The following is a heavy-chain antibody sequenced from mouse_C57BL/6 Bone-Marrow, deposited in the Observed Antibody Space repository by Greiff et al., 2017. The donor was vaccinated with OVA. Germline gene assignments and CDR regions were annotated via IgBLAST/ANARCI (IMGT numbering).Heavy chain of an antibody. D-gene: IGHD2-5*01. J-gene: IGHJ2*01. V-gene: IGHV1-64*01. CDR1: GYTFTSYW. Sequence: VQLQQPGAELVKPGASVKLSCKASGYTFTSYWMHWVKQRPGQGLEWIGMIHPNSGSTNYNEKFKSKATLTVDKSSSTAYMQLSSLTSEDSAVYYCARWSNYVPYYFDYWGQGTTLTVSS. CDR2: IHPNSGST. CDR3: ARWSNYVPYYFDY.